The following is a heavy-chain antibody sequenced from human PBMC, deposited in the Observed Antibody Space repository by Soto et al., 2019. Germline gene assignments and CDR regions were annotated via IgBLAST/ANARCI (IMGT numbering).Heavy chain of an antibody. CDR1: GVSISSGGYC. CDR2: IYYSGST. Sequence: SETLSLTCTVSGVSISSGGYCWSWIRQHPGKGLEWIGYIYYSGSTYYNPSLKSRVTISVDTSKNQFSLQLNSVTPEDTAVYYCARDAVHKKIYSSSRYYYMDVWGKGTTVTAP. D-gene: IGHD6-6*01. CDR3: ARDAVHKKIYSSSRYYYMDV. J-gene: IGHJ6*03. V-gene: IGHV4-31*03.